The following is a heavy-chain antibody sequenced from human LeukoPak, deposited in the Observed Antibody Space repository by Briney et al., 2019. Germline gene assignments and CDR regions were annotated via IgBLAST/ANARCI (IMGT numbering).Heavy chain of an antibody. J-gene: IGHJ4*02. Sequence: GGSLRLSCAASGFTFSSYSMNWVRRAPGKGLEWVSSISSSSSYIYYADSVKGRFTISRDNAKNSLYLQMNSLRAEDTAVYYCARGYGGIEQLVPDYWGQGTLVTVSS. CDR3: ARGYGGIEQLVPDY. V-gene: IGHV3-21*01. CDR1: GFTFSSYS. D-gene: IGHD6-6*01. CDR2: ISSSSSYI.